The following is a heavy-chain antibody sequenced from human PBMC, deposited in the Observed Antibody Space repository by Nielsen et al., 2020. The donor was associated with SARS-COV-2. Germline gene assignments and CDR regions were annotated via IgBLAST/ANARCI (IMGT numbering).Heavy chain of an antibody. Sequence: GESLKISCAASGFTFSSYGMHWVRQAPGKGLEWVAVISYDGSNKYYADSVKGRFTISRDNSKNTLYLQMNSLRAEDTAVYYCAKLWFWAQADYWGQGTLVTVSS. CDR3: AKLWFWAQADY. CDR2: ISYDGSNK. CDR1: GFTFSSYG. D-gene: IGHD3/OR15-3a*01. J-gene: IGHJ4*02. V-gene: IGHV3-30*18.